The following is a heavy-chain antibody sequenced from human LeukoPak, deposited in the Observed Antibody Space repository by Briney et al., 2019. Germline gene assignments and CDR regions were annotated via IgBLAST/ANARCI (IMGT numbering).Heavy chain of an antibody. J-gene: IGHJ6*02. D-gene: IGHD4-17*01. V-gene: IGHV3-30*02. CDR2: IRYDGTNK. Sequence: GGSLRLSCAASGFTFSNSGMHWVRQAPGKGLAWVAFIRYDGTNKYYADSVKGRFTISRDNSKNTLYLQMSSLGAEDTAVYFCANLPWGRTTVTKSMDVWGQGTTVTVSS. CDR1: GFTFSNSG. CDR3: ANLPWGRTTVTKSMDV.